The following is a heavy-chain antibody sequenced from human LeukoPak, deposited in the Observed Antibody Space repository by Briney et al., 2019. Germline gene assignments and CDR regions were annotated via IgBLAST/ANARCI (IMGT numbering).Heavy chain of an antibody. V-gene: IGHV4-59*08. CDR3: ARHILTGYSNWFDP. J-gene: IGHJ5*02. Sequence: SETLSLTCTVSGGSISSYYWSWIRQPPGKGLEWIGYIYYSGSTNYNPSLKSRVTISVDTSKNQFSLKLSSVTAADTAVYYCARHILTGYSNWFDPWGQGTLVTVSS. CDR1: GGSISSYY. CDR2: IYYSGST. D-gene: IGHD3-9*01.